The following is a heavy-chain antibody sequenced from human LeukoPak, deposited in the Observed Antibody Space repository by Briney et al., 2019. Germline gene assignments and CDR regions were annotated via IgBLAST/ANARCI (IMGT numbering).Heavy chain of an antibody. Sequence: GASVKVSCKASGYTFTGYYIHWVRQAPGQGLAWMEWINPSSGGANYAQEFQGRVTLTRDTSIGTAYMELSGLRPDDTAVYYCARPHDFLTGYDGMNWFDPWGQGTLVTVSS. D-gene: IGHD3-9*01. CDR1: GYTFTGYY. J-gene: IGHJ5*02. V-gene: IGHV1-2*02. CDR3: ARPHDFLTGYDGMNWFDP. CDR2: INPSSGGA.